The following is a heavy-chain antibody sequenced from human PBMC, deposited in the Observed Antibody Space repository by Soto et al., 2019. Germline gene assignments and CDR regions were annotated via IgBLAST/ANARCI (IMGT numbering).Heavy chain of an antibody. J-gene: IGHJ4*02. CDR1: GGSISSGGYY. CDR2: IYYSGST. CDR3: ARVFGLYGDGDYFDY. D-gene: IGHD4-17*01. Sequence: KASETLSLTCTVSGGSISSGGYYWSWIRQHPGKGLEWIGYIYYSGSTYYNPSLKSRVTISVDTSKNQFSLKLSSVTAADTAVYYCARVFGLYGDGDYFDYWGQGTLVTVSS. V-gene: IGHV4-31*03.